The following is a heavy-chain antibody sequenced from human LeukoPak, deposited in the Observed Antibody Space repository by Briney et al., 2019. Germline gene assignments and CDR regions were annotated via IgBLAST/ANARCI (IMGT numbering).Heavy chain of an antibody. CDR1: XXXXXXXX. Sequence: GGSLRLSCAAXXXXXXXXXXXXXXXXXXXXLXXVXVISYDGSXXXYADSVKXRXTISRDNSKNTLYLQMNSLRAEXTAVYXCAKXRYXGLNTIXXXGQGTLVTVSS. CDR3: AKXRYXGLNTIXX. D-gene: IGHD5-24*01. J-gene: IGHJ4*02. V-gene: IGHV3-30*18. CDR2: ISYDGSXX.